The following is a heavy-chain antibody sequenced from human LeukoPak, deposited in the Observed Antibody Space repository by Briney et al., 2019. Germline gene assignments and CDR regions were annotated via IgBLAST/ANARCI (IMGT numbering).Heavy chain of an antibody. D-gene: IGHD3-3*01. CDR2: IKQDGSEK. Sequence: GGSLRLSCAASGFTFSSYWMSWVRQAPGKGLEWVANIKQDGSEKYYVDSVKGRFTISRDNAKNSLYLQMNSLRAEDTAVYYCARAGSTVLRFLEWLSYYYYYMDVWGKGTTVTVSS. J-gene: IGHJ6*03. CDR3: ARAGSTVLRFLEWLSYYYYYMDV. CDR1: GFTFSSYW. V-gene: IGHV3-7*01.